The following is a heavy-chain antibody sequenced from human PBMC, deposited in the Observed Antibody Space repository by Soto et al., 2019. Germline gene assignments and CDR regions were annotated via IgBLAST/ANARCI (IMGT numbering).Heavy chain of an antibody. CDR3: AKDRGYDFWSGSNYFDY. CDR1: GFTFSSYG. V-gene: IGHV3-30*18. Sequence: GGSLRLSCAASGFTFSSYGMHWVRQAPGKGLEWVAVISYDGSNKYYADSVKGRFTISRDNSKNTLYLQMNSLRAEDTAVYYCAKDRGYDFWSGSNYFDYWGQGTLVTVSS. CDR2: ISYDGSNK. D-gene: IGHD3-3*01. J-gene: IGHJ4*02.